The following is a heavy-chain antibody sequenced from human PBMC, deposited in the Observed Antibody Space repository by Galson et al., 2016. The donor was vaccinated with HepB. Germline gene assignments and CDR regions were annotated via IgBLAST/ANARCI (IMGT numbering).Heavy chain of an antibody. Sequence: ETLSLTCAVSGGSVSNNSHYWTWIRQAPGEGLEWIGEIDHSGRTNYNPSLKSRVTMSLDTSKNQFSLKVSSVTAADTAMYYCARGASRVVPAGTWGPGTQVTVSS. CDR1: GGSVSNNSHY. CDR3: ARGASRVVPAGT. J-gene: IGHJ4*02. D-gene: IGHD2-2*01. V-gene: IGHV4-39*07. CDR2: IDHSGRT.